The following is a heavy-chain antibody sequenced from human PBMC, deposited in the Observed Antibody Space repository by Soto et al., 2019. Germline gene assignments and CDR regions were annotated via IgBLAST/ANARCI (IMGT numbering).Heavy chain of an antibody. V-gene: IGHV3-66*01. J-gene: IGHJ6*02. Sequence: GGSLRLSCAASGFTFNYYWMHWVRQAPGKGLEWVSVIYSGGSTYYADSVKGRFTISRDNSKNTLYLQMNSLRAEDTAVYYCAREYSSGYYYFYAMDVWGQGTTVTVS. D-gene: IGHD5-18*01. CDR1: GFTFNYYW. CDR3: AREYSSGYYYFYAMDV. CDR2: IYSGGST.